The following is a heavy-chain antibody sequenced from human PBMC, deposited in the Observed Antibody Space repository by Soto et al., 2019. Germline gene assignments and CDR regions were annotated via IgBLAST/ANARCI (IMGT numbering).Heavy chain of an antibody. CDR1: GFTFSDSY. V-gene: IGHV3-11*01. CDR2: ISSRASTI. CDR3: ARDLREDYGATSGYFQH. Sequence: QLQLVASGGGLVRPGGSLRLSCAASGFTFSDSYMTWIRQAPGKGLEWVSYISSRASTIYYADSVKGRFTISRDNAKNSLYLQMNSLRAEDTAVYYCARDLREDYGATSGYFQHWGQGTLVTVSS. D-gene: IGHD4-17*01. J-gene: IGHJ1*01.